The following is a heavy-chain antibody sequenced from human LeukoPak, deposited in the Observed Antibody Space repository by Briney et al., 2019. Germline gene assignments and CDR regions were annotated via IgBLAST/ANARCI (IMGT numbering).Heavy chain of an antibody. J-gene: IGHJ3*02. D-gene: IGHD3-22*01. CDR3: AREVEYYDSSGYRPHAFDI. CDR2: ISYSGGT. Sequence: SETLSLTCTVSGGSIISSNHYWGWPRQPPGKGLEWFGSISYSGGTAYNPSLRSRVTISVDTSKNQFSLKVNSVTAADTAVYYCAREVEYYDSSGYRPHAFDIWGQGTLVTVS. CDR1: GGSIISSNHY. V-gene: IGHV4-39*02.